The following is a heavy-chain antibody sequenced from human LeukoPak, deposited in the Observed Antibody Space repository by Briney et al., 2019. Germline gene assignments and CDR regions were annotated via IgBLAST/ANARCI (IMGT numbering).Heavy chain of an antibody. V-gene: IGHV1-69*05. Sequence: SVKVSCKASGGTFSSYAISWVRQAPGQGLEWIGGIIPIFGTANYARKFQGRVTITTDESTSTAYMELSSLRSEDTAVYYCARPGTTGTTGAFDYWGQGTLVTVSS. D-gene: IGHD1-1*01. CDR2: IIPIFGTA. CDR3: ARPGTTGTTGAFDY. CDR1: GGTFSSYA. J-gene: IGHJ4*02.